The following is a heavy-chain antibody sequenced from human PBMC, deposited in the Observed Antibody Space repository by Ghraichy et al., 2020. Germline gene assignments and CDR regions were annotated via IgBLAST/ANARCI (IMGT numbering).Heavy chain of an antibody. CDR1: GFTFGTYA. V-gene: IGHV3-23*01. CDR3: AKDHYDDTYQYYNGMDV. CDR2: ISGSGGTT. J-gene: IGHJ6*02. Sequence: GGSLRLSCAASGFTFGTYAMSWVRQAPGKGLEWVSGISGSGGTTYYADSVKGRFTISRDNSKNTLYLQMSALRAEDTALYYCAKDHYDDTYQYYNGMDVWGQGTTVTVSS. D-gene: IGHD4-17*01.